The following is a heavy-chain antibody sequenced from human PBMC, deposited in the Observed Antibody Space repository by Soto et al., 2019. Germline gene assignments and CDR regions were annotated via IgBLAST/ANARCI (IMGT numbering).Heavy chain of an antibody. CDR2: LIPVLGTT. CDR3: ARVGTPLVTAGWFDP. CDR1: GGTLSTYA. V-gene: IGHV1-69*01. D-gene: IGHD2-21*02. J-gene: IGHJ5*02. Sequence: QLQLVQSGAEVKKPGSSVKVSCKASGGTLSTYAVTWVRQAPGQGLEWMGGLIPVLGTTTYAPKFQDRITITADESTNTAYLEVNSLRSEDTAVYYCARVGTPLVTAGWFDPWGQGTLVTVS.